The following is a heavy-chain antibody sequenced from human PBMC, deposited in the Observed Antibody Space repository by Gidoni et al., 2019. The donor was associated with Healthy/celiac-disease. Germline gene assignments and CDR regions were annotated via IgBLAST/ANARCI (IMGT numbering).Heavy chain of an antibody. D-gene: IGHD6-6*01. Sequence: QVQLQESGPGLVKTSETLSLTCTVSGGSISSYYWSWIRPPPGKGLEWIGYIYYSGGTNYNPSLKSRVTISGDTSKNQCSLKLSSVTAADTAVYYCARKPSIAAPTYWYFDLWGRGTLVTVSS. CDR2: IYYSGGT. J-gene: IGHJ2*01. CDR1: GGSISSYY. CDR3: ARKPSIAAPTYWYFDL. V-gene: IGHV4-59*01.